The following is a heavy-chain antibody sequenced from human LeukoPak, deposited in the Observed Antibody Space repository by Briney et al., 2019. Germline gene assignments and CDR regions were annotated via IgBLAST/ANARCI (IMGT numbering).Heavy chain of an antibody. CDR3: ARHGGGNGEYFFDY. Sequence: LPGQVTISADKSISTAYLQWSSLEASDTAVYYCARHGGGNGEYFFDYWGHGTLVTVSS. D-gene: IGHD4-23*01. V-gene: IGHV5-51*01. J-gene: IGHJ4*01.